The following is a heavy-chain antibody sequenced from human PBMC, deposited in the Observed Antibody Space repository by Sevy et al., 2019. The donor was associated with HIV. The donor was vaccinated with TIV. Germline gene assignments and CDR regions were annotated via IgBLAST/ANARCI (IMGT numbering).Heavy chain of an antibody. CDR1: GASISSGDYY. CDR2: VYYSGST. Sequence: SETLSLTCTVSGASISSGDYYWSWVRQSPGKGLEWIGFVYYSGSTYYNPSLASRITTLVDTSRNQFSLKLKSVNAEDTAVYYCASGLLWFSGRGYSDFWGPGALVTVSS. V-gene: IGHV4-30-4*01. D-gene: IGHD3-10*01. CDR3: ASGLLWFSGRGYSDF. J-gene: IGHJ4*02.